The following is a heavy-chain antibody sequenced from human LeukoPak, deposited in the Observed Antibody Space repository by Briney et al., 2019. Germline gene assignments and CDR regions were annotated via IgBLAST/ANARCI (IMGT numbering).Heavy chain of an antibody. V-gene: IGHV3-11*01. CDR2: ISSSGSTI. J-gene: IGHJ4*02. CDR3: ANRYSYGLVLDY. D-gene: IGHD5-18*01. CDR1: GFTFSDYY. Sequence: GGSLRLSCAASGFTFSDYYMSWIRQAPGKGLEWVSYISSSGSTIYYADSVKGRFTISRDNSKNTLYLQMNSLRAEDTAVYYCANRYSYGLVLDYWGQGTLVTVSS.